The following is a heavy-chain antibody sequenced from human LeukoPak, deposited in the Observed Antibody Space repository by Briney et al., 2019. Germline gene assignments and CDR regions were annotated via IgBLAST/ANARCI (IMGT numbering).Heavy chain of an antibody. J-gene: IGHJ4*02. D-gene: IGHD3-10*01. CDR2: IYYSGST. CDR3: ARLWFGELLLDY. CDR1: GGSIGSSSYY. Sequence: PSETLSLTCTVSGGSIGSSSYYWGWIRQPPGKGLEWIGSIYYSGSTYYNPSLRSRVTISVDTSKNQFSLKLSSVTAADTAVYYCARLWFGELLLDYWGQGTLVTVSS. V-gene: IGHV4-39*01.